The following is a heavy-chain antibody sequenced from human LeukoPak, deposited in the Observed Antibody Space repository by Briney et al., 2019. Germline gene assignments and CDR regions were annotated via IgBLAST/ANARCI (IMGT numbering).Heavy chain of an antibody. CDR3: AREGGLWFGELQPEAFDI. CDR1: GYTFTSYG. V-gene: IGHV1-18*01. Sequence: GASVKVSCKASGYTFTSYGISRVRQAPGQGLEWMGWISAYNGNTNYAQKLQGRVTMTTDTSTSTAYMELRSLRSDDTAVYYCAREGGLWFGELQPEAFDIWGQGTMVTVSS. D-gene: IGHD3-10*01. J-gene: IGHJ3*02. CDR2: ISAYNGNT.